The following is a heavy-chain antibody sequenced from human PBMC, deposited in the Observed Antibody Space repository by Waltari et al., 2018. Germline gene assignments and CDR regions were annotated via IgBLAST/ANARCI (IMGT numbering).Heavy chain of an antibody. CDR2: ISSSCRTI. Sequence: EVQLVESGGGLVQPGGSLRLSCAASGFTFSSYEMNWVRQAPGKGLEWVSYISSSCRTIYYADSVKGRFTISRDNAKNSLYLQMNSLRAEDTAVYYCARDRSRIAVAGPLFYGMDVWGQGTTVTVSS. J-gene: IGHJ6*02. D-gene: IGHD6-19*01. CDR3: ARDRSRIAVAGPLFYGMDV. CDR1: GFTFSSYE. V-gene: IGHV3-48*03.